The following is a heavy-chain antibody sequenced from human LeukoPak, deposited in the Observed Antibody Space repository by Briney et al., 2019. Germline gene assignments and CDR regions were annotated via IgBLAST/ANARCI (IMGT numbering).Heavy chain of an antibody. D-gene: IGHD3-16*01. CDR3: AREGGSIDWFDP. CDR2: MNPNSGNT. J-gene: IGHJ5*02. Sequence: ASVKVSCKASGYTFTSYGISWVRQAPGQGLEWMGWMNPNSGNTGYAQKFQGRVTMTRNTSISTAYMELSSLRSEDMAVYYCAREGGSIDWFDPWGQGTLVTVSS. CDR1: GYTFTSYG. V-gene: IGHV1-8*02.